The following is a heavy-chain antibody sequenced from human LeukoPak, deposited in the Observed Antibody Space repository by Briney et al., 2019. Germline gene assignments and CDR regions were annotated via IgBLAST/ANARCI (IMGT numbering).Heavy chain of an antibody. V-gene: IGHV3-30*18. D-gene: IGHD3-22*01. CDR3: AKGGYEYDSSGHNYFDY. Sequence: GGSLRLSCAASGFTFSSYGMHWVRQAPGKGLEWVAVISYDGSNKYYADSVKGRFTISRDNSKNTLYLQMNSLRAEDTAVYYCAKGGYEYDSSGHNYFDYWGQGTLVTVSS. J-gene: IGHJ4*02. CDR1: GFTFSSYG. CDR2: ISYDGSNK.